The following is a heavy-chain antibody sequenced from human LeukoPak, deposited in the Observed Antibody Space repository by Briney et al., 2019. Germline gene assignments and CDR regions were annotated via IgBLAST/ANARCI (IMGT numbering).Heavy chain of an antibody. V-gene: IGHV3-48*03. Sequence: PGGSLRLSCAASGFDFNIYEMIWVRQAPGKEPEWISYISSSGSLVYYADSVKGRSTVSRDNAQKSLFLQMNGLRVEDTAMYYCARDSLHNYGGTGYGYYFDYWGQGTPVTVSS. D-gene: IGHD4/OR15-4a*01. J-gene: IGHJ4*02. CDR2: ISSSGSLV. CDR3: ARDSLHNYGGTGYGYYFDY. CDR1: GFDFNIYE.